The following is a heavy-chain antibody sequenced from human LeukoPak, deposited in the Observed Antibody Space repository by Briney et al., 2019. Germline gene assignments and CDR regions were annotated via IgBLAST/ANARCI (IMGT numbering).Heavy chain of an antibody. J-gene: IGHJ4*02. CDR3: ARFAYSSGWGSSAY. Sequence: GRSLRLSCAASGFTFSSYAMHWVRQAPGKGLEWVAVISYDGSNKYYADSVKGRFTISRDNSKNTLYLQMNSLRAEDTAVYYRARFAYSSGWGSSAYWGQGTLVTVSS. D-gene: IGHD6-19*01. CDR1: GFTFSSYA. CDR2: ISYDGSNK. V-gene: IGHV3-30-3*01.